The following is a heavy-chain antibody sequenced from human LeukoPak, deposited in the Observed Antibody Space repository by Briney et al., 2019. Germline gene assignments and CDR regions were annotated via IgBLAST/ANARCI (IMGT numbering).Heavy chain of an antibody. D-gene: IGHD3-10*01. CDR3: ARDGYYGSGSYLPHYYYYGMDV. J-gene: IGHJ6*02. V-gene: IGHV1-46*01. CDR2: INPSGGST. CDR1: GYTFTSYY. Sequence: GASVKVSCKAPGYTFTSYYMHWVRQAPGQGLEWMGIINPSGGSTSYAQKFQGRVTMTRDTSTSTVYMELSSLRSEDTAVYYCARDGYYGSGSYLPHYYYYGMDVWGQGTTVTVSS.